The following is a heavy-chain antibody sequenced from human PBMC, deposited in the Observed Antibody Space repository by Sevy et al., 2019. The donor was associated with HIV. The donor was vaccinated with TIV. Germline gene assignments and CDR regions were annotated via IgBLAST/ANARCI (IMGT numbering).Heavy chain of an antibody. CDR2: IYPGDSDI. Sequence: GESLKISCKGSGYSFNSYWIGWVRQMPGKGPEWRGIIYPGDSDIRYSPSFQGQVTISADKSLTTAHLQWTNLKASDTAMYYCASSGHSYGAFVYWGQGTLVTVSS. CDR1: GYSFNSYW. J-gene: IGHJ4*02. V-gene: IGHV5-51*01. CDR3: ASSGHSYGAFVY. D-gene: IGHD5-18*01.